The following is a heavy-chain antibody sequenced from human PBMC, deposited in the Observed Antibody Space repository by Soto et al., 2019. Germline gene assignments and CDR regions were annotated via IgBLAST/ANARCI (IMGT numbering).Heavy chain of an antibody. V-gene: IGHV3-20*04. CDR2: ISWNGRST. CDR3: ARGRYNALFMKFYYDH. CDR1: GFIFEDYG. Sequence: GGSLRLSCAASGFIFEDYGMGWVRQVPGKGLEWVANISWNGRSTGYADSVRGRLTISRDNAKNSLYLQINSLRAEDTASYYCARGRYNALFMKFYYDHWGQGTLVTVSS. J-gene: IGHJ4*02. D-gene: IGHD1-20*01.